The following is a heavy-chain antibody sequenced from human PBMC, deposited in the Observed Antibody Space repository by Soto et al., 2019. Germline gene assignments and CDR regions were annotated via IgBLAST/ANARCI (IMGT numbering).Heavy chain of an antibody. CDR3: ARAAVRDIVFVAAAIQAFDI. V-gene: IGHV1-69*12. J-gene: IGHJ3*02. CDR1: GGTFSSYA. CDR2: IIPIFGTA. Sequence: QVQLVQSGAEVKKPGSSVKVSCKASGGTFSSYAISWVRQAPGQGLERMGGIIPIFGTANYAKKFQGRVTITADESPSTAYMELSSLRSEDTAVYYCARAAVRDIVFVAAAIQAFDIWGQGTMVTVSS. D-gene: IGHD2-2*01.